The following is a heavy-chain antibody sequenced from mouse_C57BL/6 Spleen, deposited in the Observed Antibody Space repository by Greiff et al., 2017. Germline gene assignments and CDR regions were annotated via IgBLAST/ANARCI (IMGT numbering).Heavy chain of an antibody. CDR3: TRGEGDYSY. Sequence: QVQLQQSGAELVRPGASVTLSCKASGYTFTDYEMHWVKQTPVHGLEWIGAIDPETGGTAYNQRFKGKAILTADKSSSTAYMELRSLTSEGSAVYYGTRGEGDYSYWGQGTTLTVSS. CDR1: GYTFTDYE. V-gene: IGHV1-15*01. CDR2: IDPETGGT. D-gene: IGHD2-13*01. J-gene: IGHJ2*01.